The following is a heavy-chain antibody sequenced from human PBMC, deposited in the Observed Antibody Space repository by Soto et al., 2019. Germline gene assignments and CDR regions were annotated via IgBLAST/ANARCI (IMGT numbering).Heavy chain of an antibody. Sequence: GGSLRLSCAASGFTFSSYAMSWVRQAPGKGLEWVSAISGSGGSTYYADSVKGRFTISRDNSKNTLYLQMNSLRAEDTVVYYCAKGGAAAGRYYYGMDVWGQGTTVTVSS. CDR2: ISGSGGST. J-gene: IGHJ6*02. CDR3: AKGGAAAGRYYYGMDV. V-gene: IGHV3-23*01. D-gene: IGHD6-13*01. CDR1: GFTFSSYA.